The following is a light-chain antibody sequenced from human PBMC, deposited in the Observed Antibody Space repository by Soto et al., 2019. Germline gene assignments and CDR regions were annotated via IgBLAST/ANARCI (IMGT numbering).Light chain of an antibody. CDR2: DAS. CDR1: QSVSID. V-gene: IGKV3-11*01. CDR3: QHRHN. Sequence: EVVLTQSPATLSLSPGDRATLSCRASQSVSIDFAWYQQKPGQAPRLLIYDASNRATGIPARFSGSGSGTDLTLTNSSLEPEDFAVYYCQHRHNFGPGTKVDIK. J-gene: IGKJ3*01.